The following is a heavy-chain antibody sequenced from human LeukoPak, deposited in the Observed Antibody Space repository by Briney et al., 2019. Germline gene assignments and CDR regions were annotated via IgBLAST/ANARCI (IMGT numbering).Heavy chain of an antibody. CDR3: ASIYGDYSDFDY. V-gene: IGHV4-34*01. Sequence: SETLSLTCGVYGGSFSGYYWSWIRQAPGKGLEWIGEITHHGTTNYNPSLRGRVTILADTSKGQFSLRLSSVTAADTAVYYCASIYGDYSDFDYWGREPWSPSHQ. D-gene: IGHD4-17*01. J-gene: IGHJ4*02. CDR2: ITHHGTT. CDR1: GGSFSGYY.